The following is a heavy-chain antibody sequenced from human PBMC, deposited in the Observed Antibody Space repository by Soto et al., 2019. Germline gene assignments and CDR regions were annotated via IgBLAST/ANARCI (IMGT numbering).Heavy chain of an antibody. CDR1: GFTFSSYA. CDR2: ISYDGSNK. V-gene: IGHV3-30-3*01. J-gene: IGHJ6*02. CDR3: ARDYYGMDV. Sequence: QVQLVESGGGVVQPGRSLRLSCAASGFTFSSYAMHWVRQAPGKGLEWVAVISYDGSNKYYADSVKGRFTISRDNSKNTLYLQMNSLRAEDTAVYYSARDYYGMDVWGQGTTVTVSS.